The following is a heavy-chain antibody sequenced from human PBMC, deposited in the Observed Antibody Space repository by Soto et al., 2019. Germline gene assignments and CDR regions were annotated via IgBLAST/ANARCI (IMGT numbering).Heavy chain of an antibody. Sequence: GASVKVSCKASGYTFTSYGISWVRQAPGQGLEWMGWISAYNGNTNYAQKLQGRVTMTTDTSTSTAYMELRSLRSEDTAVYYCARDHCSGGSCHLLHAFDIWGQGTMVTVSS. J-gene: IGHJ3*02. CDR1: GYTFTSYG. CDR3: ARDHCSGGSCHLLHAFDI. D-gene: IGHD2-15*01. CDR2: ISAYNGNT. V-gene: IGHV1-18*01.